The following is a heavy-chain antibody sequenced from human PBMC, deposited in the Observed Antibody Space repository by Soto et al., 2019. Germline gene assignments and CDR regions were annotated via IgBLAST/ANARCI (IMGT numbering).Heavy chain of an antibody. CDR2: INHSGST. D-gene: IGHD6-13*01. CDR3: ARGLRPADTLYYFDY. J-gene: IGHJ4*02. Sequence: SETLSLTCAVYGGSFSGYYWSWIRQPPGKGLEWIGEINHSGSTNYNPSLKSRVTISVDTSKNQFSLKLSSVTAADTAVYYCARGLRPADTLYYFDYWGQGTLVIVSS. CDR1: GGSFSGYY. V-gene: IGHV4-34*01.